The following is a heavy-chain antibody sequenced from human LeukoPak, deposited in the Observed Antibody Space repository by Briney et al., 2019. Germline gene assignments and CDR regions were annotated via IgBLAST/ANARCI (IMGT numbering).Heavy chain of an antibody. CDR1: GFTFSSYE. CDR3: ARGRYCSGGSCHFRHYYYMDV. CDR2: ISCSGSII. D-gene: IGHD2-15*01. J-gene: IGHJ6*03. Sequence: GGSLRLSCAASGFTFSSYEMNWVRQAPGKGLEWVSYISCSGSIIYYADSVKGRFTISRDNTKNPLYLQMNSLRAEDTAVYYCARGRYCSGGSCHFRHYYYMDVWGKGTTVTVSS. V-gene: IGHV3-48*03.